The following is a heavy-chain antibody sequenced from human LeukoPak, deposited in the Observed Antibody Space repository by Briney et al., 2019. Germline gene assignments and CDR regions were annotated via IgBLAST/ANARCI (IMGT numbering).Heavy chain of an antibody. CDR1: GFTFSVYW. CDR3: ARDLQWQLYDY. CDR2: ISSDGTIT. D-gene: IGHD1-26*01. J-gene: IGHJ4*02. V-gene: IGHV3-74*03. Sequence: GGSLRLSCAASGFTFSVYWMHWVRQAPGKGLVWVSRISSDGTITTYADSVKGRFTVSRDNAKNTLYLQMNSLRAEDTAVYYCARDLQWQLYDYWGQGTLVTVSS.